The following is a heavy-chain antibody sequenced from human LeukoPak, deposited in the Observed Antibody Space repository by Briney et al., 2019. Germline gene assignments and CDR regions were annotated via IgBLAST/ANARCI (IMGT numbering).Heavy chain of an antibody. Sequence: GGSLRLSCEASGFAFSNYGMHWVRQAPGKGLEWVAVIWYDGGSTKYYADSVKGRFTISRDNSKNTLYLQMNSLRAEDTAVYYCARVSGYYESSGYYQDNWFDPWGQRTLVTVSS. D-gene: IGHD3-22*01. CDR1: GFAFSNYG. J-gene: IGHJ5*02. CDR3: ARVSGYYESSGYYQDNWFDP. CDR2: IWYDGGSTK. V-gene: IGHV3-33*01.